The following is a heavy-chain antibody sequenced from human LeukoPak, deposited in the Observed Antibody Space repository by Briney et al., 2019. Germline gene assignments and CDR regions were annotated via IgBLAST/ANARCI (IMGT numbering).Heavy chain of an antibody. V-gene: IGHV1-2*02. D-gene: IGHD2-2*01. CDR1: GDTFTGYY. Sequence: ASVKVTCKASGDTFTGYYMHWVRQAPGQGLEWRGWINPNSGGTNYAQKFQGRVTMTRDTSISTAYMELSRLRSDDTAVYYCARARGIVVVPADDAFDIWGQGTMVTVSS. CDR3: ARARGIVVVPADDAFDI. CDR2: INPNSGGT. J-gene: IGHJ3*02.